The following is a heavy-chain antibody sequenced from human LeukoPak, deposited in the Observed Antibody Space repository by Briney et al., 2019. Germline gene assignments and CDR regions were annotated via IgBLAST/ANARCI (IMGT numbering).Heavy chain of an antibody. CDR3: ARVNRRIQLWWDAFDI. V-gene: IGHV4-34*01. Sequence: PSETLSLTCAVYGGSFSGYYWSWIRQPPGKGLEWIGEINHSGSTNYNPSLKSRVTISVDTSKNQFSLKLSSVTAADTAVYYCARVNRRIQLWWDAFDIWGQGTMVTVSS. CDR2: INHSGST. J-gene: IGHJ3*02. CDR1: GGSFSGYY. D-gene: IGHD5-18*01.